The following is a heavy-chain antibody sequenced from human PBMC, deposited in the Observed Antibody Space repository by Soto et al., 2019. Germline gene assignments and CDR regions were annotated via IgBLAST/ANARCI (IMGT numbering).Heavy chain of an antibody. CDR3: ARRDTVTGAGMDV. J-gene: IGHJ6*02. Sequence: GESLKISCKGSGDSFTSYWIGWVRQMPGKGLEWMGIIYPGDSDTRYSPSFQGQVTISADKSISTAYLQWSSLKAPDTAMYYCARRDTVTGAGMDVWGQGTTVTVSS. CDR2: IYPGDSDT. D-gene: IGHD4-17*01. CDR1: GDSFTSYW. V-gene: IGHV5-51*01.